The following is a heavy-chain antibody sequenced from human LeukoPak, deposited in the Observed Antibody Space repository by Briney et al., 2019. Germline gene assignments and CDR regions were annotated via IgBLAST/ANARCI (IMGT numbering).Heavy chain of an antibody. Sequence: GGSLRLSCAPSTFTFSSYSMNWVRQAPGKGLEWVSYSEHSGTTSYYADSVKGRFTVSRDNAKNSLYLQMSSLRDEDTAVYYCARILGFTLDYWGQGTLVTVSS. CDR3: ARILGFTLDY. CDR2: SEHSGTTS. V-gene: IGHV3-48*02. J-gene: IGHJ4*02. CDR1: TFTFSSYS.